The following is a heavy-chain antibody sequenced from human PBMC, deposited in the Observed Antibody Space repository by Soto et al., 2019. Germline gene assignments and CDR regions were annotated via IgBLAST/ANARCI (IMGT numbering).Heavy chain of an antibody. V-gene: IGHV2-26*01. J-gene: IGHJ5*02. CDR1: GFSLSTARMG. CDR3: ARIGRNYYGSGSYYNPFDP. CDR2: IFSNDEK. D-gene: IGHD3-10*01. Sequence: SGPTLVNPTETLTLTCTVSGFSLSTARMGVSWIRQPPGKALEWLAHIFSNDEKSYSTSLKSRLTISKDTSKSQVVLTMTNMDPVDTATYYCARIGRNYYGSGSYYNPFDPWGQGTLVTVSS.